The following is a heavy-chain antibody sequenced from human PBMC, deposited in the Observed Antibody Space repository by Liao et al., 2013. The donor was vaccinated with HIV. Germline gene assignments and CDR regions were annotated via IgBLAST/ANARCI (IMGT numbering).Heavy chain of an antibody. CDR3: AREGWELPDYYYYMDV. CDR1: GGPISSYY. V-gene: IGHV4-30-4*08. CDR2: IYYSGRT. Sequence: QVQLQESGPGLVKPSETLSLTCSVSGGPISSYYWNWIRQPPGKGLEWIGYIYYSGRTYYNPSLKSRVTISVDTSKNQFSLKLSSVTAADTAVYYCAREGWELPDYYYYMDVWGKGTTVTVSS. D-gene: IGHD2-15*01. J-gene: IGHJ6*03.